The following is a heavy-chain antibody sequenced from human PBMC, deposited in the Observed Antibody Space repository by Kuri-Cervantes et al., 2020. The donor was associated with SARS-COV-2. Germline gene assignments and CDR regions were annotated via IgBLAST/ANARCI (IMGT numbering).Heavy chain of an antibody. J-gene: IGHJ4*02. Sequence: GESLKISCAASRFRFSSYDMAWVRQAPGKGLEWVSGISGSGGTTYYADSVKGRFTISRDNSKNTLYLQVNSVRAEDTAVYYCARDSGPLRYSYFDYWGLGALVTVSS. CDR2: ISGSGGTT. D-gene: IGHD3-9*01. V-gene: IGHV3-23*01. CDR1: RFRFSSYD. CDR3: ARDSGPLRYSYFDY.